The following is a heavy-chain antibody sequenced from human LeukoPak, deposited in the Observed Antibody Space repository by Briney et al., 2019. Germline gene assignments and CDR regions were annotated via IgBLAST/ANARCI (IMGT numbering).Heavy chain of an antibody. CDR3: TRGSSGYHGGVDY. J-gene: IGHJ4*02. CDR1: GFTFGDYA. Sequence: PGGSLRLSCTASGFTFGDYAMTWVRQAPGKGLEWVGFIRSKAYGGTTEYAASVKGRFTISRDDSKSIAYLQMNSLKTEDTAVYYCTRGSSGYHGGVDYWGQGTLVTVSS. V-gene: IGHV3-49*04. D-gene: IGHD3-22*01. CDR2: IRSKAYGGTT.